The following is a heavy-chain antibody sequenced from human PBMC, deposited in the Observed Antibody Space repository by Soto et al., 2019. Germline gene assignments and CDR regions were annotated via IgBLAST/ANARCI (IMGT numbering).Heavy chain of an antibody. Sequence: ASVKVSCKASGYTFTSYAMHWVRQAPGQRLEWMGWINAGNGNTKYSQKFQGRVTITRDTSASTAYMELSSLRSEDTAVYYCARDPVIYDSRGYLGDAFDIWGQGTMVTVSS. CDR1: GYTFTSYA. J-gene: IGHJ3*02. CDR3: ARDPVIYDSRGYLGDAFDI. V-gene: IGHV1-3*01. D-gene: IGHD3-22*01. CDR2: INAGNGNT.